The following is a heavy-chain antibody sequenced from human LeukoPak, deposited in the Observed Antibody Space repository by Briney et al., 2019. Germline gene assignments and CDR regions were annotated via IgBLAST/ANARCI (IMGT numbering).Heavy chain of an antibody. J-gene: IGHJ1*01. CDR1: GYIFTRYG. CDR3: ASEPQRGLYCGGDCYSYFQH. V-gene: IGHV1-69*13. D-gene: IGHD2-21*02. Sequence: SVKVSCKASGYIFTRYGISWVRQAPGQGLEWMGGIIPIFGTANYAQKFQGRVTITAGESTSTAYMELSSLRSEDTAVYYCASEPQRGLYCGGDCYSYFQHWGQGTLVTVSS. CDR2: IIPIFGTA.